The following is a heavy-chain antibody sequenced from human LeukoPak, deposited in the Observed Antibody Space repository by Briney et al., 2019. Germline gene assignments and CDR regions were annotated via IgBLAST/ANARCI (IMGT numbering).Heavy chain of an antibody. CDR3: ARESWQQLVGDYYYYYMDV. CDR1: GFTFSSYS. D-gene: IGHD6-13*01. V-gene: IGHV3-48*04. Sequence: GGSLRLSCAASGFTFSSYSMNWVRQAPGKGLEWVSYISSSSSTLFYADSATGRFSISRDNAKNSLSLQMNNLRAEDTAVYYCARESWQQLVGDYYYYYMDVWGKGTTVTVSS. J-gene: IGHJ6*03. CDR2: ISSSSSTL.